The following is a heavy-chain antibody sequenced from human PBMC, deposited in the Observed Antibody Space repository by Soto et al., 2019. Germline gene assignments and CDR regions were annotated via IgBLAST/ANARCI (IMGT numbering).Heavy chain of an antibody. CDR2: IWYDGSNK. J-gene: IGHJ6*02. D-gene: IGHD4-4*01. Sequence: PGGSLRLSCAASGFTFSSYGMHWVRQAPGKGLEWVAVIWYDGSNKYYADSVKGRFTISRDNSKNTLYLQMNSLRAEDTAVYYCARDKEVRYYYYGMDVWGQGTRVTVSS. CDR3: ARDKEVRYYYYGMDV. V-gene: IGHV3-33*01. CDR1: GFTFSSYG.